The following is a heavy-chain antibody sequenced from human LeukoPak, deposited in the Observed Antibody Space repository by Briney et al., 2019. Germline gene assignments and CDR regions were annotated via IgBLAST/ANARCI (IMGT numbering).Heavy chain of an antibody. D-gene: IGHD4-17*01. CDR2: IWYDGSNK. CDR1: GFTFSSYG. Sequence: GGSLRLSCAASGFTFSSYGMHWVRQAPGKGLEWVAVIWYDGSNKYYADSVKGRFTISRDNSKNTLYLQMNSLRAEDTALYYCAKALRDDYGDYNFDYWGQGTLVTVSS. J-gene: IGHJ4*02. CDR3: AKALRDDYGDYNFDY. V-gene: IGHV3-30*02.